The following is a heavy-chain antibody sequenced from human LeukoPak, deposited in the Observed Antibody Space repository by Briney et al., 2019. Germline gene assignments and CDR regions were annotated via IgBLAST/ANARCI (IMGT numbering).Heavy chain of an antibody. D-gene: IGHD2-15*01. Sequence: GASVKVSCKASGYTFTSYAMHWVRQAPGQRLEWMGWINAGNGNTKYSQKFQGRVTITRDTSASTAYMELRSLRSDDTAVYYCARDLGYCSGGFCYNWFDTWGQGTLVIVSS. J-gene: IGHJ5*02. CDR2: INAGNGNT. V-gene: IGHV1-3*01. CDR3: ARDLGYCSGGFCYNWFDT. CDR1: GYTFTSYA.